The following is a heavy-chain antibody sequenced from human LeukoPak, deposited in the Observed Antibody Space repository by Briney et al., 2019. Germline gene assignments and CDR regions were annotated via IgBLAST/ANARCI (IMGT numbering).Heavy chain of an antibody. D-gene: IGHD3-3*01. CDR3: ARQYYDIWSGYYTADYYFDD. Sequence: GGSLRLSCAASGFTFSSYAMSWVRQAPGKGLEWVSAISGSGGSTYYADSVKGRFTISRDNAKNSLYLQLNSLRAEDTAVYYCARQYYDIWSGYYTADYYFDDWGQGTLVTVSS. CDR2: ISGSGGST. V-gene: IGHV3-23*01. CDR1: GFTFSSYA. J-gene: IGHJ4*02.